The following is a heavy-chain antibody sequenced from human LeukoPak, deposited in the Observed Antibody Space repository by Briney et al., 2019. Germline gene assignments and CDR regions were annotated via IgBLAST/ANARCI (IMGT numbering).Heavy chain of an antibody. V-gene: IGHV1-46*01. CDR3: ARDLGSSSWIPGYFDY. CDR1: GYTFTSYY. D-gene: IGHD6-13*01. Sequence: ASVKVSCKASGYTFTSYYMHWVRQAPGQGLEWMGIINPSGGSTSYAQKFQGRVTMTRDMSTSTVYMELSSLRSEDTAVYYCARDLGSSSWIPGYFDYWGQGTLVTVSS. CDR2: INPSGGST. J-gene: IGHJ4*02.